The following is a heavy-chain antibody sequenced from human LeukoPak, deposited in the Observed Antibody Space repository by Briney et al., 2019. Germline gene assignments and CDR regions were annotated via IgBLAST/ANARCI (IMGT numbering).Heavy chain of an antibody. CDR3: AKDGGYYYYMDV. Sequence: GGSLRLSCAASGFTFSSYAMSWVRKPPGKGLEWVSAISGSGGSTYYADSVKGRFTISRDNSKNTLYLQMNSLRAEDTAVYYCAKDGGYYYYMDVWGKGTTVTVSS. CDR2: ISGSGGST. V-gene: IGHV3-23*01. D-gene: IGHD3-16*01. CDR1: GFTFSSYA. J-gene: IGHJ6*03.